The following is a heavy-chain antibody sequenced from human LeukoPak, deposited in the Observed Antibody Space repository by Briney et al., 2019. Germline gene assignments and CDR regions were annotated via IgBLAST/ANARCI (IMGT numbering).Heavy chain of an antibody. Sequence: RGSLRLSCAASGFTFSSYEMNWVRQAPGKGLEWVSYLSSSGSTIYYADSVKGRFTISRDNAKNSLYLQMNSLRAEDTAVYYCARVQRGLAARGGVDYWGQGTLVTVSS. D-gene: IGHD6-6*01. CDR2: LSSSGSTI. J-gene: IGHJ4*02. CDR3: ARVQRGLAARGGVDY. CDR1: GFTFSSYE. V-gene: IGHV3-48*03.